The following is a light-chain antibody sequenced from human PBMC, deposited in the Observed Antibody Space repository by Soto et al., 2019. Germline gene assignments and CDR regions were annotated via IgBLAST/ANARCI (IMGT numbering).Light chain of an antibody. J-gene: IGLJ1*01. Sequence: QSALTQPASVSGSPGQSITISCTGTSSEIGGYKYVSWYQHHPGKTPKLMIFDVSNRPSGVSNCFSGSKSGNSASLTISGLQPEDEADYYCSSYTTSNTRQIVFGTGTKVTVL. CDR3: SSYTTSNTRQIV. CDR1: SSEIGGYKY. CDR2: DVS. V-gene: IGLV2-14*03.